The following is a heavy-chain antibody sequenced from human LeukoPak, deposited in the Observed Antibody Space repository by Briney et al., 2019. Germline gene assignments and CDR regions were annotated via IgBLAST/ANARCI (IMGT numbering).Heavy chain of an antibody. CDR3: AKGSRSGWHCYFDY. CDR2: ISGSGGST. Sequence: GGSLRLSCAASGFTVSSNYMSWVRQAPGKWLEWVSAISGSGGSTYYADSVKGRFTISRDNSKNTLYLQMNSLRAEDTAVYYCAKGSRSGWHCYFDYWGQGTLVTVSS. J-gene: IGHJ4*02. D-gene: IGHD6-19*01. V-gene: IGHV3-23*01. CDR1: GFTVSSNY.